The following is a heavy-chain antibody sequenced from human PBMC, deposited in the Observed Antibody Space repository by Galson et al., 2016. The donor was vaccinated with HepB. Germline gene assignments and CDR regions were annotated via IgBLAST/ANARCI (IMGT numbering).Heavy chain of an antibody. Sequence: SLRLSCAASGFTFSSHWMHWVRQAPGKGPEWVSRMNSDGSHINYADSEKGRFTISRDNARNTMYLQTETLKAEDTAVYSCAGDPITDILTAYNWFVHRGQGTLVTVSS. CDR3: AGDPITDILTAYNWFVH. CDR1: GFTFSSHW. D-gene: IGHD3-9*01. CDR2: MNSDGSHI. V-gene: IGHV3-74*01. J-gene: IGHJ5*02.